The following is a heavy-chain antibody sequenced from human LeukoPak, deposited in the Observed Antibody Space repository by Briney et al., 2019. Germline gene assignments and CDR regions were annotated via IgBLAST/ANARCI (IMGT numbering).Heavy chain of an antibody. J-gene: IGHJ4*02. CDR3: ARNSDSGWCPNY. D-gene: IGHD6-19*01. CDR2: INPNSGGT. Sequence: ASVNVSCKASGYTFTGYYMHWVRQAPGKGLEWMGWINPNSGGTNYAQKFQGRVTMTRDTSISTAYMALSRLRSDDTAVYYCARNSDSGWCPNYWGQGTLVTVSS. V-gene: IGHV1-2*02. CDR1: GYTFTGYY.